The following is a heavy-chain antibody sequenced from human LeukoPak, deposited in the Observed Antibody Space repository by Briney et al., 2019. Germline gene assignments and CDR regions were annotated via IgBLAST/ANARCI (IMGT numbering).Heavy chain of an antibody. J-gene: IGHJ4*02. CDR1: GYIFTTYA. Sequence: GASVKVSCKASGYIFTTYAIHWVRQAPGQRLEWMGWINAGDGNTKYSQKFQGRVTITRNTSASTVYMEVKSLRSEDTAVYYCARTTVTAYSDYWGQETLVTVSS. V-gene: IGHV1-3*01. CDR2: INAGDGNT. D-gene: IGHD4-17*01. CDR3: ARTTVTAYSDY.